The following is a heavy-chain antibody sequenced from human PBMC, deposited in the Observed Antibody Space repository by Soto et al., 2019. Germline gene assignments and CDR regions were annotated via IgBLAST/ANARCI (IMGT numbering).Heavy chain of an antibody. CDR1: GFTFSSYS. CDR3: ARAGQYYYGSGSPNYYGMDV. D-gene: IGHD3-10*01. Sequence: GGSLRLSCAASGFTFSSYSMNWVRQAPGKGLEWVSSISSSSSYIYYADSVKGRFTISRDNAKNSLYLQMNSLRAEDTAVYYCARAGQYYYGSGSPNYYGMDVWGQGTTVTVSS. V-gene: IGHV3-21*01. J-gene: IGHJ6*02. CDR2: ISSSSSYI.